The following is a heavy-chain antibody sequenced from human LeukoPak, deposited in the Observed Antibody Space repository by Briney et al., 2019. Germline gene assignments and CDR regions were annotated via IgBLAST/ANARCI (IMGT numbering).Heavy chain of an antibody. CDR2: ISASSTYI. J-gene: IGHJ4*02. CDR1: GFTFSPYN. D-gene: IGHD3-22*01. V-gene: IGHV3-21*01. CDR3: ARFYYYDSSGFDC. Sequence: GGSLRLSCVASGFTFSPYNMHWVRQAPGKGLEWVSAISASSTYIYYADSVKGRFTVSRDNARDSLYLQMNSLRAEDTAVYYCARFYYYDSSGFDCWGREPWSPSPQ.